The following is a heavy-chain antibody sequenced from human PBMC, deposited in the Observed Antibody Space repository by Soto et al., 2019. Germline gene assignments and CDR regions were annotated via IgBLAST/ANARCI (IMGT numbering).Heavy chain of an antibody. CDR2: ISAYNGNT. Sequence: QVQLVQCGAEVKKPGASVKVSCKASGYACTSYAISWVRQAPGQGLEWMGWISAYNGNTNYAQKLQGRVTMTTDTSTCTAHMELRSLRSDDTAVYYCARDRGSYALDYWGQGTLVTVSS. CDR3: ARDRGSYALDY. J-gene: IGHJ4*02. V-gene: IGHV1-18*01. CDR1: GYACTSYA. D-gene: IGHD1-26*01.